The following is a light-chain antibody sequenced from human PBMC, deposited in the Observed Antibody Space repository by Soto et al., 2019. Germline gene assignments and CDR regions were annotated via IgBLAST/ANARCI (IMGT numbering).Light chain of an antibody. CDR1: QGISNY. CDR3: QKYNSAPWT. J-gene: IGKJ1*01. Sequence: DIQMTQSPSSLSASVGDRVTITCRASQGISNYLAWYQQKPGKVPKLLIYAASTLQSGVPSRFSGIGSGTDFTLTISSMQPEDVATDYCQKYNSAPWTLGRGTKVEIK. V-gene: IGKV1-27*01. CDR2: AAS.